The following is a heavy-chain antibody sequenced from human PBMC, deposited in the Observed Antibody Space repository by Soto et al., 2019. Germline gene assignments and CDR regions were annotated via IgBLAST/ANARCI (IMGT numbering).Heavy chain of an antibody. J-gene: IGHJ6*02. CDR2: INPNSGGT. V-gene: IGHV1-2*04. CDR1: GYTFTGYY. Sequence: ASVKVSCKASGYTFTGYYMHWMRQAPGQGLEGMGWINPNSGGTNYAQKFQGWVTMTRDTSISTAYMELSRLRSDDTAVYYCARPTYYYGSGSYVYYYYYGMDVWGQGTTVTVS. D-gene: IGHD3-10*01. CDR3: ARPTYYYGSGSYVYYYYYGMDV.